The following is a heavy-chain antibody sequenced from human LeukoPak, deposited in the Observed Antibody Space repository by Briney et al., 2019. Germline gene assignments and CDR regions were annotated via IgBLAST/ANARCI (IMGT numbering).Heavy chain of an antibody. J-gene: IGHJ4*02. V-gene: IGHV1-2*02. CDR1: GYTFTDYY. CDR2: INPNSGGT. CDR3: ARVIAAASTRLDY. D-gene: IGHD6-13*01. Sequence: ASVKVSCKASGYTFTDYYMHWVRQAPGQGLEWMGWINPNSGGTNYAQKFQGRVTMTRDTSISTAYMELSRLGSDDTAMYYCARVIAAASTRLDYWGQGTLVTVSS.